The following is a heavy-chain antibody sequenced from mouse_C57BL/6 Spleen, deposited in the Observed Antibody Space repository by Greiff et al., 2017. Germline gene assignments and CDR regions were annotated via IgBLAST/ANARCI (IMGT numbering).Heavy chain of an antibody. D-gene: IGHD1-1*01. CDR3: TSLSNWYFDV. CDR1: GFTFSSYA. V-gene: IGHV5-9-1*02. CDR2: ISSGGDYI. J-gene: IGHJ1*03. Sequence: EVKVVESGEGLVKPGGSLKLSCAASGFTFSSYAMSWVRQTPEKRLEWVAYISSGGDYIYYADTVKGRFTISRDNARNTLYLQMSSLKSEDTAMYYCTSLSNWYFDVWGTGTTVTVSS.